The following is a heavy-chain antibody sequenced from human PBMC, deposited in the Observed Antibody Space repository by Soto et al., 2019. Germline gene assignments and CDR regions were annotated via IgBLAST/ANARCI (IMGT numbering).Heavy chain of an antibody. Sequence: PGGSLRLSCGVSGFTFRSYAMYWVRQAPGKGLEWVAVITHDGSQKYYADSVKGRFTISRDNAKNSLYLQMNSLRAEDTAVYYCAKMGGEAALQLERQYYFDYWGQGTLVNVSS. V-gene: IGHV3-30*04. CDR2: ITHDGSQK. CDR3: AKMGGEAALQLERQYYFDY. J-gene: IGHJ4*02. CDR1: GFTFRSYA. D-gene: IGHD1-1*01.